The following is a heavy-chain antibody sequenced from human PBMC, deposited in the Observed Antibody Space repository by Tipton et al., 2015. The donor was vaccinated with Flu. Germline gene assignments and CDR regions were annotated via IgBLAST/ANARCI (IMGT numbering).Heavy chain of an antibody. CDR2: IKQDGREK. J-gene: IGHJ3*02. Sequence: GSLRLSCAASGFTFSTYWMSWVRQAPGKGLEWVANIKQDGREKYYVDSVKGRFTISRDNAKNSLYLQRNSLRAEDTAVYYCARVYSSSSGRNAFDIWGQGKMATVSS. CDR1: GFTFSTYW. V-gene: IGHV3-7*01. CDR3: ARVYSSSSGRNAFDI. D-gene: IGHD6-6*01.